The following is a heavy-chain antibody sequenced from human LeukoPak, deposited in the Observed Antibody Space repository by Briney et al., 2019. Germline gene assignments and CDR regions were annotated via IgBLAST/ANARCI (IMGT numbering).Heavy chain of an antibody. V-gene: IGHV3-21*01. CDR1: GFNFNDFG. CDR2: ISSASSYI. Sequence: GGSLRLSCAASGFNFNDFGMNWVRQAPGKGLEWVSFISSASSYIYYADSVKGRFTISRDNAKNSLYLQMNSLRAEDTAVYYCARGLGSPTWWGQGTLVTVSS. J-gene: IGHJ4*02. CDR3: ARGLGSPTW. D-gene: IGHD2-21*01.